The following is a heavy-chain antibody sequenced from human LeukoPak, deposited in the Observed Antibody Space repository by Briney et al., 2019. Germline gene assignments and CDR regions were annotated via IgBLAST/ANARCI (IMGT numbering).Heavy chain of an antibody. J-gene: IGHJ6*02. CDR1: GYTLTELS. CDR2: IIPIFGTA. V-gene: IGHV1-69*13. CDR3: ARDGYNLPYYYGMDV. Sequence: SVKVSCKVSGYTLTELSMYWVRQAPGQGLEWMGGIIPIFGTANYAQKFQGRVTITADESTSTAYMELSSLRSEDTAVYYCARDGYNLPYYYGMDVWGQGTTVTVSS. D-gene: IGHD5-24*01.